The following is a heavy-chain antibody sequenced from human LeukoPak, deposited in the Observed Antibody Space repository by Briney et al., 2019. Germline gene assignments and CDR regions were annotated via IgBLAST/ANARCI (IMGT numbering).Heavy chain of an antibody. J-gene: IGHJ4*02. V-gene: IGHV3-74*01. D-gene: IGHD1-26*01. CDR1: GFTFSTYW. CDR2: INAEGSST. Sequence: PGGSLRLSCAASGFTFSTYWMHWVRQAPGKGLVWVPRINAEGSSTSYADSVKGRFTISRDNAKNTLYLQMNSLRAEDTAVYYCAREEWELKLWGQGTLVTVSS. CDR3: AREEWELKL.